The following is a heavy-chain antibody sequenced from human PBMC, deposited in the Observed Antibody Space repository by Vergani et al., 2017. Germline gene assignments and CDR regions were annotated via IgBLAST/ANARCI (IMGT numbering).Heavy chain of an antibody. CDR1: GGSISSSSYY. J-gene: IGHJ4*02. CDR2: IYYSGST. D-gene: IGHD3-3*01. CDR3: ARLTAGVYYDFWSGFVCSY. V-gene: IGHV4-39*01. Sequence: QVQLQESGPGLVKPSQTLSLTCTVSGGSISSSSYYWGWIRQPPGKGLEWIGSIYYSGSTYYNPSLKSRVTISVDTSKNQFSLKLSSVTAADTAVYYCARLTAGVYYDFWSGFVCSYWGQGTLVTVSS.